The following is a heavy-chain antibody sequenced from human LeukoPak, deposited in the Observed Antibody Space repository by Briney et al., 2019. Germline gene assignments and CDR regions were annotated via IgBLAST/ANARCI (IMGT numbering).Heavy chain of an antibody. V-gene: IGHV3-7*03. Sequence: PGGSLRLSCAASGFTFSAYWMSWVRQAPGKGLEWVANIRQDGSDKYYVDSVKGRFTISRDNAKNSLYLQMNSLRAEDTAVYYCAKDHGYYFDYWGQGTLVTVSS. J-gene: IGHJ4*02. CDR1: GFTFSAYW. CDR3: AKDHGYYFDY. CDR2: IRQDGSDK. D-gene: IGHD3-22*01.